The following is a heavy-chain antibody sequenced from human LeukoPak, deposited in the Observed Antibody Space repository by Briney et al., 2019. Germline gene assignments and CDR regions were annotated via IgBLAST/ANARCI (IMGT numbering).Heavy chain of an antibody. J-gene: IGHJ3*02. Sequence: PSETLSLTCTVSGGSISSGGYYWSWIRQHPGKGLEWIGYIYYSGSTYYNPSLKSRVTISVDTSKNQFSLKLSSVTAADTAVYYCAREGMIVGLGDAFDIWGQGTMVTVSS. D-gene: IGHD3-22*01. CDR2: IYYSGST. V-gene: IGHV4-31*03. CDR1: GGSISSGGYY. CDR3: AREGMIVGLGDAFDI.